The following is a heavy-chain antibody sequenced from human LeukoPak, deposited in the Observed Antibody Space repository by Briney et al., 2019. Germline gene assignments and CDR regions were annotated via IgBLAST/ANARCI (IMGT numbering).Heavy chain of an antibody. J-gene: IGHJ6*03. CDR1: GGSISSGSYY. V-gene: IGHV4-61*02. D-gene: IGHD4-23*01. CDR3: ARDLERWSNSGGNRGYYYYYMDV. Sequence: SETLSLTCTVSGGSISSGSYYWSWIRQPAGKGLEWIGRIYTSGSTNYNPSLKSRVTISVDTSKNQFSLKLSSVTAADTAVYYCARDLERWSNSGGNRGYYYYYMDVWGKGTTVTISS. CDR2: IYTSGST.